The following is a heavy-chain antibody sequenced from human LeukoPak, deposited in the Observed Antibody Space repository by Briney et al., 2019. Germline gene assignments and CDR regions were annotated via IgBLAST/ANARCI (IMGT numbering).Heavy chain of an antibody. Sequence: PSETLSLTCTVSGGSISNSISSNYWSWIRQPPGKGLEWIGSIYYSGSTYYNPSLKSRVTISVDTSKNQFSLKLSSVTAADTAVYYCARDLGRYYGMDVWGQGTTVTVSS. CDR2: IYYSGST. CDR3: ARDLGRYYGMDV. CDR1: GGSISNSISSNY. J-gene: IGHJ6*02. V-gene: IGHV4-39*02.